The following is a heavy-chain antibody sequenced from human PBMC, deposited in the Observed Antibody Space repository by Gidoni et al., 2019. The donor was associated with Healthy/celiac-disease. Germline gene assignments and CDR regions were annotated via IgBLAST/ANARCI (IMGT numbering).Heavy chain of an antibody. CDR1: GFTFRSYS. CDR2: ISSSSSYI. V-gene: IGHV3-21*01. J-gene: IGHJ4*02. D-gene: IGHD1-26*01. Sequence: EVQLVESGGGLVKPGGSLRLSCAASGFTFRSYSMNWVRQAPGKGLEWVSSISSSSSYIYYADSVKGRFTISRENAKNSLYLQMNSLRAEDTAVYYCARDASGVGATSDYWGQGTLVTVSS. CDR3: ARDASGVGATSDY.